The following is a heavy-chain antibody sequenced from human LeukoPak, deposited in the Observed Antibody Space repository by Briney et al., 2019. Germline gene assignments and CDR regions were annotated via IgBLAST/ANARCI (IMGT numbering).Heavy chain of an antibody. CDR2: ISSCGNYI. CDR3: ARLAAPRIAVAGYFDS. CDR1: GFTFSSYS. J-gene: IGHJ4*02. D-gene: IGHD6-19*01. V-gene: IGHV3-21*01. Sequence: GGSLTLSCAASGFTFSSYSMNWVRQPAGKGLEWVSSISSCGNYIYYAGSVKGRFTISTDNAKNSLYLKMNSLRAEDTAVYYCARLAAPRIAVAGYFDSWGQGALVTVSS.